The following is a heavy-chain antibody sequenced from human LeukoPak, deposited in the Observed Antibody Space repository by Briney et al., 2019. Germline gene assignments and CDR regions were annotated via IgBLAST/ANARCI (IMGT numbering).Heavy chain of an antibody. CDR2: ISWNSGSI. V-gene: IGHV3-9*01. D-gene: IGHD2-2*01. CDR3: ARDLGQLQDYYYYGMDV. Sequence: GGSLRLSCAASGFTFDDYAMHWVRQAPGKGLEWVSGISWNSGSIGYADSVKGRFTISRDNAKNSLYLQMNSLRAEDTAVYYCARDLGQLQDYYYYGMDVWGQGTTVTVSS. CDR1: GFTFDDYA. J-gene: IGHJ6*02.